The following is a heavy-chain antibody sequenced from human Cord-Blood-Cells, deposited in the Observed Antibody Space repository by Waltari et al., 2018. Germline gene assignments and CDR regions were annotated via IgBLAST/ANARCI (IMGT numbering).Heavy chain of an antibody. J-gene: IGHJ4*02. D-gene: IGHD6-6*01. Sequence: QVQLVQSGAEVKKPGSSVQVSCTASGGTFSRYAISWVRQAPAQGLEWMGGIIPIFGTANYAQKFQGRVTITADESTSTAYMELSSLRSEDTAVYYCAREGLSIAARPDRVWEEEYWGQGTLVTVSS. CDR3: AREGLSIAARPDRVWEEEY. V-gene: IGHV1-69*01. CDR1: GGTFSRYA. CDR2: IIPIFGTA.